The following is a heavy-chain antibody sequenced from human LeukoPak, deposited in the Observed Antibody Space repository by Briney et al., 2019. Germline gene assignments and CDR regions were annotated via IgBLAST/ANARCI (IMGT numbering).Heavy chain of an antibody. J-gene: IGHJ4*02. CDR3: AKSPAAGLFDY. V-gene: IGHV3-30*18. CDR2: ISYDGSNK. CDR1: GFTFSSYG. Sequence: PGGSLRLSCAASGFTFSSYGMHWVRRAPGKGLEWVAVISYDGSNKYYADSVKGRFTISRDNSKNTLYLQMNSLRAEDTAVYYCAKSPAAGLFDYWGQGTLVTVSS. D-gene: IGHD6-13*01.